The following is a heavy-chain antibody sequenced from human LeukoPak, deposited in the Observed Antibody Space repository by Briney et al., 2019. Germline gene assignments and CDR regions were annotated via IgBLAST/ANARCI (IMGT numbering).Heavy chain of an antibody. V-gene: IGHV1-2*06. D-gene: IGHD2-21*01. CDR1: GYTFTGYY. CDR3: ARDYGPYPGCSWFDP. CDR2: INCSGGGT. J-gene: IGHJ5*02. Sequence: GASVKVSCKASGYTFTGYYIHWVRQAPGQGLEWMGRINCSGGGTSYAQKFQGRVTMTRDTSISTAYMELDRLTSDDTAVYYCARDYGPYPGCSWFDPWGQGTLVTVSS.